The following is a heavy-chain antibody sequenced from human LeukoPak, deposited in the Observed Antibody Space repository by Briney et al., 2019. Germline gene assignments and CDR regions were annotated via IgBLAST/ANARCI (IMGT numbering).Heavy chain of an antibody. CDR1: GGSISSYY. Sequence: SSETLSLTCSVSGGSISSYYWSWIRQPPGKEREGMGYIYYSGSTNDNPSLKRRVTISVDTYKKQFSLKLSYVTDEDTAVYYCARDGRGYSYGSYYYYGMDVWGQGTTVSVSS. J-gene: IGHJ6*02. V-gene: IGHV4-59*01. CDR2: IYYSGST. CDR3: ARDGRGYSYGSYYYYGMDV. D-gene: IGHD5-18*01.